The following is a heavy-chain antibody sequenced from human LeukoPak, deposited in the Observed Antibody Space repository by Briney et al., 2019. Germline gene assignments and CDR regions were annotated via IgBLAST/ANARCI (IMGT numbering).Heavy chain of an antibody. CDR1: GYTFTSYY. V-gene: IGHV1-46*01. CDR2: INPSGGST. D-gene: IGHD3-3*01. J-gene: IGHJ4*02. CDR3: AREEAHDFWSGSTYYGAHAYDY. Sequence: ASVKVSCKASGYTFTSYYMHWVRQAPGQGLEWMGIINPSGGSTSYAQKFQGRVTMTRDTSTSTVYMELSSLRSEDTAVYYCAREEAHDFWSGSTYYGAHAYDYWGQGTLVTVSS.